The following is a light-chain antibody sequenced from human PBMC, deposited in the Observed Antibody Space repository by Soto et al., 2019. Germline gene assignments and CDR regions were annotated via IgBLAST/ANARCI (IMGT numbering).Light chain of an antibody. J-gene: IGKJ4*01. Sequence: IQLTQSPSSLSASVGDRVTITCRASQGISSFLAWYQQKPGKAPKLLIYAASTLQSGVPSRFSGSGSGTDFTLTISSLLPEDFATYYCQHLNSYPLTFGGGTNVEIK. CDR3: QHLNSYPLT. CDR1: QGISSF. CDR2: AAS. V-gene: IGKV1-9*01.